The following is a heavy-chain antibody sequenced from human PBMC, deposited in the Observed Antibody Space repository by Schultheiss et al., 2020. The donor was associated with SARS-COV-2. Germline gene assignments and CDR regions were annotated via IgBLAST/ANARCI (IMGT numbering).Heavy chain of an antibody. V-gene: IGHV3-23*01. J-gene: IGHJ5*02. CDR2: ISGSGGST. D-gene: IGHD2-21*02. CDR1: GFTFTSYW. CDR3: ARDFSSRTYCGGDCYSGGWFDP. Sequence: GESLKISCAASGFTFTSYWMHWVRQAPGKGLEWVSAISGSGGSTYYADSVKGRFTISRHNSKNTLYLQMNSLRAEDTAVYYCARDFSSRTYCGGDCYSGGWFDPWGQGTLVTVSS.